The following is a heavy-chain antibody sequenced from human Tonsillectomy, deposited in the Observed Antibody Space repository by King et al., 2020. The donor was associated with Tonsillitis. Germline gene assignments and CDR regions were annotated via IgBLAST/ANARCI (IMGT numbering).Heavy chain of an antibody. D-gene: IGHD3-10*01. CDR3: ARLDYFGSGSYWYFDL. CDR2: IYYSGTA. CDR1: GSISGSY. Sequence: VQLQESGPGLVKPSETLSLTCTVSGSISGSYWSWIRQPPGKGLEWIGYIYYSGTANYNPSLRSRVTISVDTSITQFSLNLSSVSAADTAVYYCARLDYFGSGSYWYFDLWGRGTLVTVSS. V-gene: IGHV4-59*08. J-gene: IGHJ2*01.